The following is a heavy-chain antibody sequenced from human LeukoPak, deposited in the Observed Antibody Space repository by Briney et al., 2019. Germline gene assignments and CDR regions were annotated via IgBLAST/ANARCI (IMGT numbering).Heavy chain of an antibody. D-gene: IGHD1-26*01. J-gene: IGHJ4*02. Sequence: GGSLRLSCAASGFTFSTYDMHWVRQAPGKGLEWVTLLSSDGSNKLYADSVKGRFTFSRDNSKNTLYLQMNSLRAEDTAVYYCAKGPSPKGGSLPFDYWGQGTLVTVSS. CDR1: GFTFSTYD. V-gene: IGHV3-30-3*01. CDR3: AKGPSPKGGSLPFDY. CDR2: LSSDGSNK.